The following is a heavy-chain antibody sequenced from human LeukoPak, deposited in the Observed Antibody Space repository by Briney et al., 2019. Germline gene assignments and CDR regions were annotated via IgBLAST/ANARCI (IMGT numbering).Heavy chain of an antibody. CDR3: AKMTTVTTRLPEY. Sequence: PGGSLRLSCAASGFTFSSYAMSWVRQAPGKGLEWFSAISGSGGSTYYADSVKGRFTISRDNSKNTLYLQMNSLRAEDTAVYYCAKMTTVTTRLPEYWGQGTLVTVSS. CDR2: ISGSGGST. CDR1: GFTFSSYA. D-gene: IGHD4-17*01. V-gene: IGHV3-23*01. J-gene: IGHJ4*02.